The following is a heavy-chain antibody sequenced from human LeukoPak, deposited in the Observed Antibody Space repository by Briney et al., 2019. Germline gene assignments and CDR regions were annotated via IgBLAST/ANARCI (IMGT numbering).Heavy chain of an antibody. CDR2: IGVAGDT. CDR1: GFTLRSYD. CDR3: ARGGIAAAIDY. D-gene: IGHD6-13*01. V-gene: IGHV3-13*01. J-gene: IGHJ4*02. Sequence: QTGGSLRLSCAASGFTLRSYDMHWVRQAPGKGLEWVSLIGVAGDTYYPGSVKGRFTISRENAEKSLYLQMNSLRAGDTAVYYCARGGIAAAIDYWGQGTLVTVSS.